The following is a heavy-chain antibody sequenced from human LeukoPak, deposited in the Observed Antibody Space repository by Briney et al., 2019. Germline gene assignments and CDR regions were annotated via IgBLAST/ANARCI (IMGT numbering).Heavy chain of an antibody. V-gene: IGHV3-15*01. D-gene: IGHD3-22*01. CDR1: RFTFTNAW. J-gene: IGHJ4*02. CDR2: IKSKSVGGTT. CDR3: ATETGGSGYYALDY. Sequence: GGSLRLSCAASRFTFTNAWMNWVRQAPGKGLEWVGRIKSKSVGGTTDYAAPVKGRFTISRDDSTNTVFLQMNSLKTEDTAVYFCATETGGSGYYALDYWGQGTQVTVSS.